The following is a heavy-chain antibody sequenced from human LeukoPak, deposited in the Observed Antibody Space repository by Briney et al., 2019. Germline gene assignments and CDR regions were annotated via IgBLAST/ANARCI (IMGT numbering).Heavy chain of an antibody. CDR2: INHSGST. J-gene: IGHJ4*02. V-gene: IGHV4-34*01. CDR3: ARGASYAGYSSSSYDY. Sequence: PSETLSLTCAVYGGSFSGYYWSWIRQPPGKGLEWIGEINHSGSTNYNPSLKSRVTISVDTSKYQFSLKLSSVTAADTAVYYCARGASYAGYSSSSYDYWGQGTLVTVSS. D-gene: IGHD6-13*01. CDR1: GGSFSGYY.